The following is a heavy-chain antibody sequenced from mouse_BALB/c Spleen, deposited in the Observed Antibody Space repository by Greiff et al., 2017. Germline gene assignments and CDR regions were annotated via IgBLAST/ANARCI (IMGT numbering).Heavy chain of an antibody. D-gene: IGHD1-1*01. CDR1: GFTFSSYA. V-gene: IGHV5-6-5*01. CDR3: ARVESYYYPPFDY. J-gene: IGHJ2*01. CDR2: ISSGGST. Sequence: EVKLVESGGGLVKPGGSLKLSCAASGFTFSSYAMSWVRQTPEKRLEWVASISSGGSTYYPDSVKGRFTISRDNARNILYLQMSSLRSEDTAMYYCARVESYYYPPFDYWGQGTTLTVSS.